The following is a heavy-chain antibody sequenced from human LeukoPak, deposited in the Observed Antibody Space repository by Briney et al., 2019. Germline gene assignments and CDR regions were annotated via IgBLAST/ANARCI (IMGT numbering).Heavy chain of an antibody. J-gene: IGHJ3*02. D-gene: IGHD3-22*01. Sequence: SETLSLTCTVSGGSISSYYWSWIRQPPGKGLEWIGYIYTSGSTSYNPSLKSRVTISVDTSKNQFSLKLSSVTAADTAVYYCARSLKTYYYDSDAFDIWGQGTMVTVSS. V-gene: IGHV4-4*09. CDR2: IYTSGST. CDR3: ARSLKTYYYDSDAFDI. CDR1: GGSISSYY.